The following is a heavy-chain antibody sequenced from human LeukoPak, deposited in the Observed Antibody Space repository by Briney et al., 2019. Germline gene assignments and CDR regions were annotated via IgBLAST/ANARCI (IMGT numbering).Heavy chain of an antibody. J-gene: IGHJ4*02. D-gene: IGHD5-24*01. V-gene: IGHV1-69*04. CDR3: ARDGEMATIYFDY. CDR1: GGTFSSYA. Sequence: PVKVSCKASGGTFSSYALSWVRQAPGQGLEWMGTIIPIVGIANYAQKFQGRVTITADKSTSTAYMELSSLRSEDTAVYYCARDGEMATIYFDYWGQGTLVTVSS. CDR2: IIPIVGIA.